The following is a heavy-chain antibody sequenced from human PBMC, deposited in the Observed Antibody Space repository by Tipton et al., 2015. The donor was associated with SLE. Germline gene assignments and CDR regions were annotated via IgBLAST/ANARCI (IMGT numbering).Heavy chain of an antibody. D-gene: IGHD3-3*01. CDR2: IYSTDRT. V-gene: IGHV4-39*07. Sequence: TLSLTCTVSGASISTYEDSWVWIRQPPGKGLEWIGHIYSTDRTWYHPSPKSRVTISVDTSSHQLSLRLTSVTAADTAVYYCARAVSHYDRWSGSWDYYYMDVWGKGTTVTVSS. J-gene: IGHJ6*03. CDR1: GASISTYEDS. CDR3: ARAVSHYDRWSGSWDYYYMDV.